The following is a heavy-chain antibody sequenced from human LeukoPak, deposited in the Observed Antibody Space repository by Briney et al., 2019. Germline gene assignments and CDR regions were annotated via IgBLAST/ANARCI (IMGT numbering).Heavy chain of an antibody. V-gene: IGHV1-24*01. J-gene: IGHJ6*04. CDR3: ATTSMVRGVYYYYYYGMDV. Sequence: ASVKVSCKVSGYTLTELSMHWVRQAPGKGLEWMGGFDPEDGETIYAQKFQGRVTMTEDTSTDTAYMELSSLRFEDTAVYYCATTSMVRGVYYYYYYGMDVWGKGTTVTVSS. CDR2: FDPEDGET. D-gene: IGHD3-10*01. CDR1: GYTLTELS.